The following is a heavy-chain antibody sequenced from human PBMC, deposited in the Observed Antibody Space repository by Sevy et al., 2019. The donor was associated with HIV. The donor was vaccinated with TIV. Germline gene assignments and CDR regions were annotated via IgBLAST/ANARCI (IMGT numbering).Heavy chain of an antibody. CDR2: ISSSSSYI. CDR3: ARDTSSGWYEGALFDY. D-gene: IGHD6-19*01. V-gene: IGHV3-21*01. J-gene: IGHJ4*02. CDR1: GFTFSSYS. Sequence: GGSLRRSCAASGFTFSSYSMNWVRQAPGKGLEWVSSISSSSSYIYYADSVKGRFTISRDNAKNSLYLQMNSLRAEDTAVYYCARDTSSGWYEGALFDYWGQGTLVTVSS.